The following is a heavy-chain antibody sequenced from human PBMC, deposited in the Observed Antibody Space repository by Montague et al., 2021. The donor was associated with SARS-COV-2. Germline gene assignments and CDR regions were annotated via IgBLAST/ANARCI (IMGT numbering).Heavy chain of an antibody. CDR1: GGSFSGYY. CDR3: ASLTLGYCSSTSCYSDWFDP. CDR2: INHSGST. D-gene: IGHD2-2*02. V-gene: IGHV4-34*01. J-gene: IGHJ5*02. Sequence: SETLSLTCAVYGGSFSGYYWRWIRQPPGKGLEWIGEINHSGSTNYNPSLKSRVTISVDTSKNQFSLKLSSVTAADTAVYYCASLTLGYCSSTSCYSDWFDPWGQGTLVTVS.